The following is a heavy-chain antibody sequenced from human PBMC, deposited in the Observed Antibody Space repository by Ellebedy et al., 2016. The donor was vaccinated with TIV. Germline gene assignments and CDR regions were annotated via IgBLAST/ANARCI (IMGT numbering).Heavy chain of an antibody. J-gene: IGHJ5*02. CDR2: IKSTTDGGTT. Sequence: GESLKISCAAAGFTFSETWMSWVRQAPGKGLEWVALIKSTTDGGTTDYAAPVQGRFTISRDDSKDTVYLHMNSLKAGDTGRYFCTTDYGDAWGQGVLVTVSS. CDR3: TTDYGDA. D-gene: IGHD4-17*01. V-gene: IGHV3-15*05. CDR1: GFTFSETW.